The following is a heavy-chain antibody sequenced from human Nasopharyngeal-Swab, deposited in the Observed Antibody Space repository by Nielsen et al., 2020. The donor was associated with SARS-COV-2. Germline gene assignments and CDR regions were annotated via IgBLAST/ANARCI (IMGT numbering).Heavy chain of an antibody. CDR3: ARARGIQLWDGPVVDY. D-gene: IGHD5-18*01. Sequence: GESLKISCAASGFTFSDYYMSWIRQAPGKGLEWVSYISSSASTIYYADSVKGRFTISRDNAKNSLYLQMNSLRAEDTAVYYCARARGIQLWDGPVVDYRVQGTLVTVSS. CDR2: ISSSASTI. J-gene: IGHJ4*02. CDR1: GFTFSDYY. V-gene: IGHV3-11*01.